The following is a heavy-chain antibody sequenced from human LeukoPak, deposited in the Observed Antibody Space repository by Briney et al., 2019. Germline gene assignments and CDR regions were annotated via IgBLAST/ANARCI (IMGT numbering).Heavy chain of an antibody. CDR2: TYYRPKWYV. CDR1: GDSLSINNAG. CDR3: GRNREWGVDV. V-gene: IGHV6-1*01. J-gene: IGHJ6*02. D-gene: IGHD3-3*01. Sequence: KTSQTLSLTCAIPGDSLSINNAGWHWIRQSPLRSPEWLGRTYYRPKWYVDYAVSLRSRLTINADTSKNQFSLQLNSVTPEDTAVYYCGRNREWGVDVWGLGTTVTVSS.